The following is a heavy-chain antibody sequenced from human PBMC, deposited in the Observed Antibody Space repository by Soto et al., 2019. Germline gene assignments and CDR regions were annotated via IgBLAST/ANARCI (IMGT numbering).Heavy chain of an antibody. CDR1: GFSLSTSGMC. Sequence: SGPTLVNPTQTLTLTCTFSGFSLSTSGMCVSWIRQPPGKALEWLALIDLDDDKYYSTSLKTRLTISKDTSKNQVVLTMTNMDPVDTATYYCARIMTTSGYYGMDVWGQGTTVTVSS. V-gene: IGHV2-70*01. CDR3: ARIMTTSGYYGMDV. D-gene: IGHD4-4*01. CDR2: IDLDDDK. J-gene: IGHJ6*02.